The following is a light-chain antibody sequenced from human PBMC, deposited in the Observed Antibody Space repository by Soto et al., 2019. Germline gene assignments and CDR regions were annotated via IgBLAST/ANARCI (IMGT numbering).Light chain of an antibody. V-gene: IGLV4-69*01. CDR2: LTSDGSH. Sequence: QSVLTQSPSASASLGASVKLTCTLSSGHSSYAIAWHQQQPEKGPRYLMKLTSDGSHSKGDGIPDRFSGSSSGAERYLTISSLQSEDEADYYCQTWGTGIVVFGRGTKLTVL. CDR1: SGHSSYA. CDR3: QTWGTGIVV. J-gene: IGLJ2*01.